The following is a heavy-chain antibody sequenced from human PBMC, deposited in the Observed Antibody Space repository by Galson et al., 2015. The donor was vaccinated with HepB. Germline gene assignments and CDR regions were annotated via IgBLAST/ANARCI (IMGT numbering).Heavy chain of an antibody. CDR3: ARVVVVPAAGVKGNWFDP. D-gene: IGHD2-2*01. Sequence: SVKVSCKASGGTFSSYAISWVRQAPGQGLEWMGGIIPIFGTANYAQKFQGRVTITADESTSTAYMELSSLRSEDTAVYYCARVVVVPAAGVKGNWFDPWGQGTLVTVSS. CDR1: GGTFSSYA. V-gene: IGHV1-69*13. CDR2: IIPIFGTA. J-gene: IGHJ5*02.